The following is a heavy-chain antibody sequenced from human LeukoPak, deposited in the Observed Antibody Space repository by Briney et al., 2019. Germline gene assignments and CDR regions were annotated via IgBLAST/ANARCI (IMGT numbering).Heavy chain of an antibody. CDR2: ISYDGSNK. CDR3: AKGRGYYYDSSGYYYVGNYFDY. D-gene: IGHD3-22*01. Sequence: PGGSLRLSCAASGFTFSSYGMLWVRQAPGKGLEWVAVISYDGSNKYYADSVKGRFTISRDNSKNTLYLQMSSLRAEDTAVYYCAKGRGYYYDSSGYYYVGNYFDYWGQGTLVTVSS. J-gene: IGHJ4*02. CDR1: GFTFSSYG. V-gene: IGHV3-30*18.